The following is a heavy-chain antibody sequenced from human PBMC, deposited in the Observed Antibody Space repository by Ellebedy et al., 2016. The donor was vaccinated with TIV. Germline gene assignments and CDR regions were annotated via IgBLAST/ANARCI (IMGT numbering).Heavy chain of an antibody. CDR3: ARRGYSYGYAFDI. D-gene: IGHD5-18*01. J-gene: IGHJ3*02. Sequence: GESLKISCAASGFPFSSYDMHWVRQATGKGLEWVSAIGTAVDTYYPGSVKGRFTISRENAKNSLYLQMNSLRAGDPAVYYCARRGYSYGYAFDIWGQGTMVTVSS. CDR2: IGTAVDT. V-gene: IGHV3-13*01. CDR1: GFPFSSYD.